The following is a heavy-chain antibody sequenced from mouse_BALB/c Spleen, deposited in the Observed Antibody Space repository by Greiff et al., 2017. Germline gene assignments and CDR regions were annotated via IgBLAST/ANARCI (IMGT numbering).Heavy chain of an antibody. Sequence: VMLVESGAELVRPGTSVKVSCKASGYAFTNYLIEWVKQRPGQGLEWIGVINPGSGGTNYNEKFKGKATLTADKSSSTAYMQLSSLTSDDSAVYFCARDLYGLYAMDYWGQGTSVTVSS. D-gene: IGHD2-10*02. J-gene: IGHJ4*01. CDR2: INPGSGGT. CDR1: GYAFTNYL. V-gene: IGHV1-54*01. CDR3: ARDLYGLYAMDY.